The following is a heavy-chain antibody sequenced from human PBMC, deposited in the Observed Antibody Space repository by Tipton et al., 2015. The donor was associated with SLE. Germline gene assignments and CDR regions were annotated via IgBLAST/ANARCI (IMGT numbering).Heavy chain of an antibody. CDR1: GGSINSGVYY. J-gene: IGHJ4*02. D-gene: IGHD6-19*01. CDR2: IYYIGSA. V-gene: IGHV4-31*03. CDR3: ARQHSSDWYVDY. Sequence: TLSLTCSVSGGSINSGVYYWSWFRPHPGKGLEWIGFIYYIGSAYYNPSLKSRVSISVDTSKNQFSLNLSFLTAADTAVYYCARQHSSDWYVDYWGQGTLVTVSS.